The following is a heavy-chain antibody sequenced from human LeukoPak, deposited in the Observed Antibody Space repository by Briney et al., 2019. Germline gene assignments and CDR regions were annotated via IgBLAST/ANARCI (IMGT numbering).Heavy chain of an antibody. Sequence: GASVKVSCKVSGYTLTELSMHWVRQAPGKGLEWMGGFDPEDGETIYAQKFQGRVTITTDESTSTAYMELSSLRSEDTAVYYCAAYPPAAGTRWWFDPWGQGTLVTVSS. CDR1: GYTLTELS. CDR3: AAYPPAAGTRWWFDP. J-gene: IGHJ5*02. CDR2: FDPEDGET. D-gene: IGHD6-13*01. V-gene: IGHV1-24*01.